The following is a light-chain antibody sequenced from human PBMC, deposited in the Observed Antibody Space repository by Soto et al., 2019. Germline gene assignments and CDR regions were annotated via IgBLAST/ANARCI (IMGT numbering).Light chain of an antibody. CDR1: SSDIGTYKY. J-gene: IGLJ1*01. CDR3: QVWDSSSDHYV. V-gene: IGLV2-14*01. CDR2: EVS. Sequence: QSALTQPASVSGSPGQSITISCTGTSSDIGTYKYVSWFQHHPGKAPKLIIFEVSNRPSGISERFSGSNSGNTATLTISRVEAGDEADYYCQVWDSSSDHYVFGTGTKVTVL.